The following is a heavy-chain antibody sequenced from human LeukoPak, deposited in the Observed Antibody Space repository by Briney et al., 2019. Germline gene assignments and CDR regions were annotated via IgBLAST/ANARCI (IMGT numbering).Heavy chain of an antibody. J-gene: IGHJ6*02. CDR3: ARASGNYYVMDV. CDR2: VNPNNGAT. CDR1: GGTFSSYA. Sequence: ASVKVSCKASGGTFSSYAISWVRQAPGQGLEWMGWVNPNNGATNYAQKFQGRVTMTRGTSISTAYMELSRLGSDDTGVYYCARASGNYYVMDVWGQGTTVSVSS. V-gene: IGHV1-2*02.